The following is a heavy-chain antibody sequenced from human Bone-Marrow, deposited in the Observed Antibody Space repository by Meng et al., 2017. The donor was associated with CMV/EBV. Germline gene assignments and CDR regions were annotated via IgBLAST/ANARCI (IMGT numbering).Heavy chain of an antibody. CDR3: ARGPRHYYILTGYSNPEYFQH. CDR1: GGSISSSSYY. J-gene: IGHJ1*01. D-gene: IGHD3-9*01. Sequence: SETLSLTCTVSGGSISSSSYYWGWIRQPPGKGLEWIGSIYYSGNTYYKPSLKSRVTISVDRSKNQFSLKLSSVTAADTAVYYCARGPRHYYILTGYSNPEYFQHWGQGTLVTVSS. CDR2: IYYSGNT. V-gene: IGHV4-39*01.